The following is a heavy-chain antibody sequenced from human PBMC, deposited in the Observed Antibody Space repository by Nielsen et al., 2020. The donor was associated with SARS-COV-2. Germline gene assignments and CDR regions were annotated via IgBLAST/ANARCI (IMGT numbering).Heavy chain of an antibody. CDR2: IRSKAYGGTT. CDR1: GFTFGDYA. Sequence: GGSLRLSCTASGFTFGDYAMSWVRQAPGKGLEWVGFIRSKAYGGTTEYAASVKGRFTISRDDSKSIAYLQMNSLKTEDTAVYYCTRDDFWSGFFDYWGQGTLVTVSS. V-gene: IGHV3-49*04. J-gene: IGHJ4*02. CDR3: TRDDFWSGFFDY. D-gene: IGHD3-3*01.